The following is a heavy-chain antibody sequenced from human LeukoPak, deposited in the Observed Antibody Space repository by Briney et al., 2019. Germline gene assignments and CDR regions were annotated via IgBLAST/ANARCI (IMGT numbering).Heavy chain of an antibody. Sequence: SETLSLTCTVSGGSISSYYWSWIRQPPGMGLEWIGYIYYSGSTNYNPSLKSRVTISVDTSKNQFSLKLSSVTAADTAVYYCARMARNYDILTGYYPSRFDPWGQGTLVTVSS. CDR3: ARMARNYDILTGYYPSRFDP. J-gene: IGHJ5*02. CDR2: IYYSGST. D-gene: IGHD3-9*01. V-gene: IGHV4-59*01. CDR1: GGSISSYY.